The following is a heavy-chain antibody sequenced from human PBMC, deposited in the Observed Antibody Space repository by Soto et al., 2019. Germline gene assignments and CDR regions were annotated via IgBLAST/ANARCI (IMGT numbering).Heavy chain of an antibody. J-gene: IGHJ6*04. V-gene: IGHV4-59*01. D-gene: IGHD6-25*01. CDR2: THYNGNA. CDR3: ARSPKEQRLSH. Sequence: NPSETLSLSCTASGGTISSYYLSWIRQPPGKGLEWIGYTHYNGNANYNPSLRSRVTMSLDTSKNQVSLRLRSGTAADTAVYFCARSPKEQRLSHWGKGMPVTVSS. CDR1: GGTISSYY.